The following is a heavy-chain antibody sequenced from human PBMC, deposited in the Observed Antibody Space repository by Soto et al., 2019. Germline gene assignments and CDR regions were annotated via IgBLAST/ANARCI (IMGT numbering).Heavy chain of an antibody. Sequence: PVGSLRLSCASSVFTFSSYSMNCVRHSPGKWLEWVSSISSSSSYIYYADSVKGRFTISRDNAKNSLYLQMNSLRAEDTAVYYCARDPTRVVPAAMSWFDPWGQGTLVTVSS. CDR3: ARDPTRVVPAAMSWFDP. V-gene: IGHV3-21*01. D-gene: IGHD2-2*01. CDR2: ISSSSSYI. CDR1: VFTFSSYS. J-gene: IGHJ5*02.